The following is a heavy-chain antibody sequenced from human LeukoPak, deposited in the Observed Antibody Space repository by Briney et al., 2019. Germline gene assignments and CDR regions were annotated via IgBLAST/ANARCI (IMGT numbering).Heavy chain of an antibody. CDR3: ARKIAQTRAFDI. J-gene: IGHJ3*02. CDR2: IYYSGST. Sequence: PSETLSLTCTVSGGSISSYYWSWIRQPPGKGLEWIGYIYYSGSTNYNPSLKSRVTISVDTSKNQFSLKLSSMTAADTAVYYCARKIAQTRAFDIWGQGTMVTVSS. D-gene: IGHD3-22*01. CDR1: GGSISSYY. V-gene: IGHV4-59*01.